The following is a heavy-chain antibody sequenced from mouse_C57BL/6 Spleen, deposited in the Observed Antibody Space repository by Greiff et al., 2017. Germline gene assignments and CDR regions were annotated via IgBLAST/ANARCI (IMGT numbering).Heavy chain of an antibody. CDR1: GYTFTDYY. D-gene: IGHD3-3*01. CDR2: INPNNGGT. CDR3: AKGLVDY. V-gene: IGHV1-26*01. J-gene: IGHJ2*01. Sequence: VHVKQSGPELVKPGASVKISCKASGYTFTDYYMNWVKQSHGKSLEWIGDINPNNGGTSYNQKFKGKATLTVDKSSSTAYMELRSLTSEDSAVYYCAKGLVDYWGQGTTLTVSS.